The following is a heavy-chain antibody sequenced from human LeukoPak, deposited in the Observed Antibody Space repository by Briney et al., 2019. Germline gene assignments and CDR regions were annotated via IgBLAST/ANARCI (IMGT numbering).Heavy chain of an antibody. CDR3: ARATPVRFDP. Sequence: GGSLRLSCAASGFTFSSYAMHWVRQASGKGLEWVAVISYDGSNKYYADSVKGRFTISRDNSKNTLYLQMNSLRAEDTAVYYCARATPVRFDPWGQGTLVTVSS. J-gene: IGHJ5*02. CDR1: GFTFSSYA. V-gene: IGHV3-30*04. CDR2: ISYDGSNK.